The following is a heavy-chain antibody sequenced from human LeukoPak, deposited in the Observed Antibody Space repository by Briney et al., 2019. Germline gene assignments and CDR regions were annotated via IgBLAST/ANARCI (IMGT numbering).Heavy chain of an antibody. CDR1: GGSISSYY. CDR3: ARGYRKNRYYYDSNPGDDAFDI. J-gene: IGHJ3*02. CDR2: IYTSGST. Sequence: PSETLSLTCTVSGGSISSYYWSWIRQPAGKGLEWIGRIYTSGSTNYNPSLKSRVTMSVDTSKNQFSLKLSSVTAADTAVYYCARGYRKNRYYYDSNPGDDAFDIWGQGTMVTVSS. V-gene: IGHV4-4*07. D-gene: IGHD3-22*01.